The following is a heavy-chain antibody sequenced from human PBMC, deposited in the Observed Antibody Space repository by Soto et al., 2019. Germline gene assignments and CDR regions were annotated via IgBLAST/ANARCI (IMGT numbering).Heavy chain of an antibody. V-gene: IGHV3-48*02. D-gene: IGHD3-22*01. CDR1: GFTFSSYS. CDR3: ARGGYYDSSGLYFVY. Sequence: EVQLVESGGGLVQPGGSLRLSCAASGFTFSSYSMNWVRQAPGKGLEWVSYISSSSSTIYYADSVKGRFTISRDNAKNSLYLQVNSLGDEDTGVHYCARGGYYDSSGLYFVYWGQGTLVTVSS. CDR2: ISSSSSTI. J-gene: IGHJ4*02.